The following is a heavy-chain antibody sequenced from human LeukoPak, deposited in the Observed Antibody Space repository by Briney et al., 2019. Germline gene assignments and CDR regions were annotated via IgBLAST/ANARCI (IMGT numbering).Heavy chain of an antibody. CDR2: IIPIFGTA. Sequence: SVKVSCKASGGTFSSYAISWVRQAPGQGLEWMGGIIPIFGTANYAQKFQGRVTITADESTSTAYMELSSLRSEDTAVYYCTPTPAAIRYYYYYGMDVWGQGTTVTVSS. J-gene: IGHJ6*02. CDR3: TPTPAAIRYYYYYGMDV. D-gene: IGHD2-2*01. CDR1: GGTFSSYA. V-gene: IGHV1-69*13.